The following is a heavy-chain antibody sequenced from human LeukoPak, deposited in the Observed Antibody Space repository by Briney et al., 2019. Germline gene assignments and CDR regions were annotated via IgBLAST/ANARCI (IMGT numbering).Heavy chain of an antibody. Sequence: GGSLRLSCAASGLTFSDYVMSWFRQAPGKGLEWVSGITSGFTPHYADSVKGRFTISRDNSKNTFHLQLNSLRAEDTAVYYCAKDYSESRVADVFFEYWGQGTLVTVSS. CDR1: GLTFSDYV. J-gene: IGHJ4*02. D-gene: IGHD2-15*01. CDR3: AKDYSESRVADVFFEY. CDR2: ITSGFTP. V-gene: IGHV3-23*01.